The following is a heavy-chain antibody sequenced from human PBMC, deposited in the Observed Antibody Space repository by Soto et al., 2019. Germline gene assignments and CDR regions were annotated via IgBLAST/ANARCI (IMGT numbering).Heavy chain of an antibody. CDR2: ISGSGGST. V-gene: IGHV3-23*01. J-gene: IGHJ6*02. Sequence: SMRLSFAASGFTFSSYAMSWVRQAPGKGLEWVSAISGSGGSTYYADSVKGRFTISRDNSKNTLYLQMNSLRAEDTAVYYCAKDRDCSGGSCYYYYGMDVWGQGNTVTV. D-gene: IGHD2-15*01. CDR1: GFTFSSYA. CDR3: AKDRDCSGGSCYYYYGMDV.